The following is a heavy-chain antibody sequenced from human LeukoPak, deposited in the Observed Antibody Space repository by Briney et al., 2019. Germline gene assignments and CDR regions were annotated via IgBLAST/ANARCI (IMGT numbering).Heavy chain of an antibody. CDR3: AREVVGATRASWFDP. CDR1: GYTFTSYG. CDR2: ISAYNGNT. D-gene: IGHD1-26*01. V-gene: IGHV1-18*01. J-gene: IGHJ5*02. Sequence: GASVKVSCKASGYTFTSYGISWVRQAPGQGLEWMGWISAYNGNTNYAQKLQGRVTMTTDTSTSTAYMELRSLRSDDTAVYYCAREVVGATRASWFDPWGQGTLVTVSS.